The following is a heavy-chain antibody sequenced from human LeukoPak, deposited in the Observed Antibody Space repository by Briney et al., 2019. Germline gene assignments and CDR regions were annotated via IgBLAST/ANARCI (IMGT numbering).Heavy chain of an antibody. J-gene: IGHJ3*02. D-gene: IGHD6-13*01. CDR1: GFTFSSYS. CDR2: ISSSSSSI. V-gene: IGHV3-48*01. CDR3: ARADAYSSSWYDAFDI. Sequence: GGSLRLSCAASGFTFSSYSMSWVRQAPGKGLEWVSYISSSSSSIYYTDSVKGRFTISRDNSKNTLYLQMNSLRAEDTAVYYCARADAYSSSWYDAFDIWGQGTMVTVSS.